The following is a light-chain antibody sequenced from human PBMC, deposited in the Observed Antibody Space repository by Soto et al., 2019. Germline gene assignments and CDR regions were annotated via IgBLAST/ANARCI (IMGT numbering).Light chain of an antibody. CDR3: QQYNSYRT. CDR1: QSIDRH. Sequence: DIQMPQSPSSLSASVGDRVTITCRASQSIDRHLNWYQQKPGKAPNLLIYSASSFQSGVPSRFSGSGSGTEFTITISSLQPDDFATYYCQQYNSYRTFGQGTNVDIK. CDR2: SAS. V-gene: IGKV1-5*01. J-gene: IGKJ1*01.